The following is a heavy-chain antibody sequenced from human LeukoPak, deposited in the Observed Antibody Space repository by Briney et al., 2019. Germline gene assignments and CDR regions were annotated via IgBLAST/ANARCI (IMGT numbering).Heavy chain of an antibody. CDR1: DVPISDYY. Sequence: SETLSLTCAVSDVPISDYYWSWIRQPPGKGLEWIGYIYHTGDSNQNPSLKGRVTVTLDTPKNQVSLKVTSVTAADTAVYYCARHAFASPLDIWGQGTVVTVSS. D-gene: IGHD2-21*01. CDR3: ARHAFASPLDI. V-gene: IGHV4-59*08. CDR2: IYHTGDS. J-gene: IGHJ4*02.